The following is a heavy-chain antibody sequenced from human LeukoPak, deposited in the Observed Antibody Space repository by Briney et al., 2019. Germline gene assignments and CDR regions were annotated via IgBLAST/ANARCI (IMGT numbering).Heavy chain of an antibody. CDR2: IYYSGST. D-gene: IGHD6-6*01. Sequence: SETLSLTCTVSGGSISSSSYYWGWIRQPPGKGLEWIGSIYYSGSTYYNPSLKSRVTISVDTSKNQFSLKLSSVTAAGTAVYYCARDRAARGLDYWGQGTLVTVSS. J-gene: IGHJ4*02. V-gene: IGHV4-39*02. CDR3: ARDRAARGLDY. CDR1: GGSISSSSYY.